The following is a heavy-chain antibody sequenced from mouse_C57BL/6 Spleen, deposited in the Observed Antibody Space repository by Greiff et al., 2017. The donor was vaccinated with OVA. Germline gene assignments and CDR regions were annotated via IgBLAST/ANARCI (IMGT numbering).Heavy chain of an antibody. CDR1: GYTFTDYE. D-gene: IGHD2-3*01. Sequence: QVQLQQSGAELVRPGASVTLSCKASGYTFTDYEMHWVKQTPVHGLEWIGAIDPETGGTAYNQKFKGKAILTADKSSSTAYMELRSLTADDSAVYYCTRSNDGDYGFDYWGQGTTLTVSA. CDR3: TRSNDGDYGFDY. V-gene: IGHV1-15*01. CDR2: IDPETGGT. J-gene: IGHJ2*01.